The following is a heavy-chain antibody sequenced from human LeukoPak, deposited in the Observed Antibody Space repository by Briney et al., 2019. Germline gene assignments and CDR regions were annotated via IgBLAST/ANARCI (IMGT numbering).Heavy chain of an antibody. CDR3: ASHCSSTSCYAPAEYFQH. CDR1: GGTFSIYA. V-gene: IGHV1-69*06. Sequence: SVTVSFKASGGTFSIYAISWVRQAPGQGLEWMGGIIPIFGTANYAQKFQGRVTITADKSTSTAYMELSSLRSEGTAVYYCASHCSSTSCYAPAEYFQHWGQGTLVTVSS. J-gene: IGHJ1*01. CDR2: IIPIFGTA. D-gene: IGHD2-2*01.